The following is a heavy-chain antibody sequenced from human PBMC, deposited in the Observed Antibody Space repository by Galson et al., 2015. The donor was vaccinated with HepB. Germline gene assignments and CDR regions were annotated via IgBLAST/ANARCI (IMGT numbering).Heavy chain of an antibody. CDR2: IWPGDSDT. J-gene: IGHJ3*02. V-gene: IGHV5-51*01. Sequence: QSGAEVKKPGESLKISCKGSGYRFTNYWIGWVRQMPGKGLEWMGIIWPGDSDTRYSPSFQGQVTISADKSINTAYLQWTSLKASDTAMYYCARRKPYHDSTQVGTFDIWGQGTMVIVSS. CDR1: GYRFTNYW. CDR3: ARRKPYHDSTQVGTFDI. D-gene: IGHD1-26*01.